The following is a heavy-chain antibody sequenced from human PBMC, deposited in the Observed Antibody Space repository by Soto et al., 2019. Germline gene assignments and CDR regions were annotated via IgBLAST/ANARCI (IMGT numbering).Heavy chain of an antibody. CDR3: TTGRRTRAVAGTDAFDI. V-gene: IGHV3-15*01. J-gene: IGHJ3*02. Sequence: EVQLVESGGGLVKPGGSLRLSCAASGFTFSNAWMSWVRQAPGKGLEWVGRIKSKTDGGTTDYAAPVKGRFTISRDDSKNTLYLQMDSLKTEDIAVYYCTTGRRTRAVAGTDAFDIWGQGTMVTVSS. D-gene: IGHD6-19*01. CDR2: IKSKTDGGTT. CDR1: GFTFSNAW.